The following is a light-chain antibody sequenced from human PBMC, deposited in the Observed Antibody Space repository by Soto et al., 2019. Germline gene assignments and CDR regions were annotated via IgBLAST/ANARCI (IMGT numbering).Light chain of an antibody. CDR1: QSISSTY. V-gene: IGKV3-20*01. CDR3: QHYDSARWT. CDR2: DAS. J-gene: IGKJ1*01. Sequence: EIVLTQSPGTLSLSPGERATLSCRASQSISSTYLTWYHQRPGQAPRLLIYDASRRATDIPDRFSGSGSGTDFSLTISRLEPEDFAVYYCQHYDSARWTFGLGTKVDIK.